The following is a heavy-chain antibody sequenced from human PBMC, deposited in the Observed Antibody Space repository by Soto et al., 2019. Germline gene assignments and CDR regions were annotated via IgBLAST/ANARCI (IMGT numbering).Heavy chain of an antibody. CDR1: GGTFSSYA. CDR3: ARDSVIGYPRAKGADV. V-gene: IGHV1-69*12. CDR2: IIPIFGTA. J-gene: IGHJ6*02. Sequence: QVQLVQSGAEVKKPGSSVKVSCKASGGTFSSYAISWVRQAPGQGLEWMGGIIPIFGTATYAQKFQGRVTITADESTGTAYMELSSLRSEETAVYYCARDSVIGYPRAKGADVWGQGTTVTVSS. D-gene: IGHD3-22*01.